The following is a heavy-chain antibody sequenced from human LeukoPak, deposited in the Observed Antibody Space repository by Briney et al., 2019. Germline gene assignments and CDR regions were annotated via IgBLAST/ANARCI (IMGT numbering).Heavy chain of an antibody. J-gene: IGHJ6*02. CDR1: GGSISSYY. Sequence: SETLSLTCTVSGGSISSYYWSWIRQPPGKGLEWIGYIYYSGSTYYNPSLKSRVTISVDTSKNQFSLKLSSVTAADTAVYYCARHSIAAAGDYYYGMDVWGQGTTVTVSS. CDR2: IYYSGST. CDR3: ARHSIAAAGDYYYGMDV. D-gene: IGHD6-13*01. V-gene: IGHV4-59*08.